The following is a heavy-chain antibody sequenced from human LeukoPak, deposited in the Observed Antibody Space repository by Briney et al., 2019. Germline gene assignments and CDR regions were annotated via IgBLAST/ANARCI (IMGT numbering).Heavy chain of an antibody. CDR1: GFTFSSYG. CDR2: LSASGRGT. Sequence: PGGSLRLSCAASGFTFSSYGMNWVRQAPGKGLEWVSALSASGRGTYYADFVKGRFTVSRDNSKNTLYLQMNSLRAEDTALYYCAKGIPWACLPYCAFDIWGQGTLVTVSS. CDR3: AKGIPWACLPYCAFDI. D-gene: IGHD1-26*01. V-gene: IGHV3-23*01. J-gene: IGHJ3*02.